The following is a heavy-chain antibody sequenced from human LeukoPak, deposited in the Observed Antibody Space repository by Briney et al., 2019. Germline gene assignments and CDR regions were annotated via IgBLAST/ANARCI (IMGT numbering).Heavy chain of an antibody. D-gene: IGHD3/OR15-3a*01. Sequence: GGSLRLSCAASGFTFDDYGMSWVRQAPGKGLEWVSGINWNGGNTGYVASVKGRFTISRDNTKNSLYLQMNSLSAEDTALYYCARLLNEGTGEDNWGQGTLVTVSS. J-gene: IGHJ4*02. CDR2: INWNGGNT. V-gene: IGHV3-20*04. CDR3: ARLLNEGTGEDN. CDR1: GFTFDDYG.